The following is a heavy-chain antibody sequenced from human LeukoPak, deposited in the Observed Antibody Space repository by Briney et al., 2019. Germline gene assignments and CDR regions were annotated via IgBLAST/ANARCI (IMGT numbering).Heavy chain of an antibody. J-gene: IGHJ4*02. CDR3: ATHWRGR. D-gene: IGHD1-1*01. V-gene: IGHV3-7*03. CDR1: GFSLSGYW. CDR2: IKEDGSRR. Sequence: RTGGSLRLSCTASGFSLSGYWMSWLRHAPGKGPEWLANIKEDGSRRYYSESVRGRFTISRDNSENSLYLQMNSLRAEDTAVYYCATHWRGRWGQGTLVTVSS.